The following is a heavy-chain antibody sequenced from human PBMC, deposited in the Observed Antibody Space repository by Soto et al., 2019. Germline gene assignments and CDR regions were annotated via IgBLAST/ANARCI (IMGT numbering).Heavy chain of an antibody. V-gene: IGHV4-39*01. CDR2: IYYSGST. J-gene: IGHJ4*02. CDR1: GGSISGSSYY. CDR3: AKVRGQQLVRRYFDH. Sequence: SETLSLTCTVSGGSISGSSYYWGWIRQPPGKGLEWIGSIYYSGSTYYNPSLKSRVTISVDTSKNQFSLNLTSVTAADTAVYYCAKVRGQQLVRRYFDHWGQGTLVTVSS. D-gene: IGHD6-13*01.